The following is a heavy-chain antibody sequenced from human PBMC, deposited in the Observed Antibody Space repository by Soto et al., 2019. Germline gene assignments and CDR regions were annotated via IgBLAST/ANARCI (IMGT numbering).Heavy chain of an antibody. Sequence: QVQLVQSGAEVKKPGASVKVSCKASGYTFTSHGISWVRQAPGLGLEWMGWISGYNGNTNYAQKLQGRVTMTTDTSTSTAYIELRNLRSDDTAVYYCARDFYGSGSYLADWGQGTLVTVSS. V-gene: IGHV1-18*04. CDR2: ISGYNGNT. J-gene: IGHJ4*02. D-gene: IGHD3-10*01. CDR1: GYTFTSHG. CDR3: ARDFYGSGSYLAD.